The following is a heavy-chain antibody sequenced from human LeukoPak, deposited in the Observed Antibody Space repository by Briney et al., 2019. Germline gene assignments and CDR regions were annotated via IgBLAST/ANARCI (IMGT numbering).Heavy chain of an antibody. D-gene: IGHD3-10*01. V-gene: IGHV3-30*04. CDR2: ISYDGSNK. Sequence: GGSLRLSCAASGLTFSSYAMHWVRQAPGKGLEWVAVISYDGSNKYYADSVKGRFTISRDNSKNTLYLQINSLRAEDTAVYYCARDAYGSGSYSYFDYWGQGTLVTVSS. CDR3: ARDAYGSGSYSYFDY. CDR1: GLTFSSYA. J-gene: IGHJ4*02.